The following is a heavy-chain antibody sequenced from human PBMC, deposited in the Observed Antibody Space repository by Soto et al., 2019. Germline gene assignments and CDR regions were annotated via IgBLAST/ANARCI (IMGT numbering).Heavy chain of an antibody. V-gene: IGHV4-30-2*01. D-gene: IGHD3-16*01. CDR3: ARFEGGWFDP. CDR2: IYHSGST. CDR1: GGSISSGGYS. Sequence: SETLSLTCAVSGGSISSGGYSWRWIRQPPGKGLEWIGYIYHSGSTYYNPSLKSRVTISVDRSKNQFSLKLSSVTAADTAVYYCARFEGGWFDPWGQGTLVTVSS. J-gene: IGHJ5*02.